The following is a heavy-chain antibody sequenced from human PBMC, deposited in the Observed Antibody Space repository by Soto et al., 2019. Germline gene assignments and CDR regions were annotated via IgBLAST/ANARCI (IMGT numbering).Heavy chain of an antibody. Sequence: PGGSLRLSCGASGFTFSSYAMSWVRQSPGKGLEWVSAISGSGGSTYYADSVKGRFTISRDNSKNTLYLQMNSLRAEDTAVYYCAKISTMIHHGPWIFDYWGQGTLVTVSS. J-gene: IGHJ4*02. D-gene: IGHD3-22*01. CDR1: GFTFSSYA. CDR2: ISGSGGST. CDR3: AKISTMIHHGPWIFDY. V-gene: IGHV3-23*01.